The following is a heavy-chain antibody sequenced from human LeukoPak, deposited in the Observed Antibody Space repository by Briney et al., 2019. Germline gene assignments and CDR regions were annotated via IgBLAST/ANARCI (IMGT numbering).Heavy chain of an antibody. D-gene: IGHD2-2*01. J-gene: IGHJ2*01. V-gene: IGHV3-30-3*01. CDR2: ISYDGSNK. Sequence: PGGSLRLSCAASGFTFSSYAMHWVRQAPGKGLEWVAVISYDGSNKYYADSVKGRFTISRDNSKNTLYLQMNSLRAEDTAVYYCARSVVVPAAPPWYFDLWGRGTLVTVSS. CDR3: ARSVVVPAAPPWYFDL. CDR1: GFTFSSYA.